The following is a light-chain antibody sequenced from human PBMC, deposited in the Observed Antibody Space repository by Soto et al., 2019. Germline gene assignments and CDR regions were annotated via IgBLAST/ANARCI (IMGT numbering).Light chain of an antibody. CDR1: QSVDSW. CDR2: RAS. CDR3: QHYNDYSRV. J-gene: IGKJ1*01. Sequence: DIQMTQSPSTLSACVGDRVTITCRAGQSVDSWLAWYQQQPGKAPKLLIYRASTLQTGVPSRFSGTGSGTQFTLTISSLQPDDFATYYCQHYNDYSRVFGQGTKVEIK. V-gene: IGKV1-5*03.